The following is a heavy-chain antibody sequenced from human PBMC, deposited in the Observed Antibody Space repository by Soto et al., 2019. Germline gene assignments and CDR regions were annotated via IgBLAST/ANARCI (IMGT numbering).Heavy chain of an antibody. Sequence: GGSLGLSCVASEFFFSRYDLSWVRQAPGTGLEWVSAISGSGGSTYYADSVKGRFTISRDNSKNTLYLQMNSLRAEDTAVYYCAKEKISTNSFNWFDPWGQGTLFTVSS. CDR2: ISGSGGST. J-gene: IGHJ5*02. V-gene: IGHV3-23*01. D-gene: IGHD2-2*01. CDR3: AKEKISTNSFNWFDP. CDR1: EFFFSRYD.